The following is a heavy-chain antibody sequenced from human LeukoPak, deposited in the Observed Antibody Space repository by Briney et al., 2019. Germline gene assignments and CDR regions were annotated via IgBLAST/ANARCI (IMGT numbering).Heavy chain of an antibody. Sequence: GGSLRLSCAASGFTFSSYSMNWVRQAPGKGLEWVSYISSSSSTIYYADSVKGRFTISRDNAKNSLYLQMNGLRAEDTAVYYCARRMVVAATQVDYWGQGTLVTVSS. D-gene: IGHD2-15*01. J-gene: IGHJ4*02. V-gene: IGHV3-48*01. CDR3: ARRMVVAATQVDY. CDR2: ISSSSSTI. CDR1: GFTFSSYS.